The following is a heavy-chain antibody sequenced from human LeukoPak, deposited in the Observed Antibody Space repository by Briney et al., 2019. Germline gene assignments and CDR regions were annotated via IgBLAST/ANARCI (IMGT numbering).Heavy chain of an antibody. D-gene: IGHD6-13*01. CDR3: AKLRADKKQLVDYFDY. CDR2: ISGSGGST. J-gene: IGHJ4*02. Sequence: PGGSLRLSCAASGFTFSSYSMNWVRQAPGKGLEWVSAISGSGGSTYYADSVKGRFTISRDNSKNTLYLQMNSLRAEDTAVYYCAKLRADKKQLVDYFDYWGQGTLVTVSS. V-gene: IGHV3-23*01. CDR1: GFTFSSYS.